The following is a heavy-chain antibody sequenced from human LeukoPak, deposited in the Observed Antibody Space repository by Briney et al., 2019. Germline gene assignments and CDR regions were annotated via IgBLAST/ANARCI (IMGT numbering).Heavy chain of an antibody. D-gene: IGHD6-13*01. CDR3: AREFSGYSSSWDFDY. Sequence: ASVKVSCKASGYTFTGYYMHWVRQAPGQGLEWMGWINPNSGGTNYVQKFQGRVTMTRDTSISTAYMELSRLRSDDTAVYYCAREFSGYSSSWDFDYWGQGTLVTVSS. J-gene: IGHJ4*02. V-gene: IGHV1-2*02. CDR1: GYTFTGYY. CDR2: INPNSGGT.